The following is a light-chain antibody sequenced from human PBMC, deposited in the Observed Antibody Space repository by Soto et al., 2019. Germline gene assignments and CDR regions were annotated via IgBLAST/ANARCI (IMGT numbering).Light chain of an antibody. CDR1: HSIGTY. J-gene: IGKJ5*01. V-gene: IGKV1-39*01. CDR3: QQSYSTPIS. Sequence: DIQMTQSPSSLSASVGDRVTITCRAGHSIGTYLNWYQHNPGKAPKLLVYAASSLQSGVPSRFSGSGSGTDFTLTISSLQPEDFATYYCQQSYSTPISFGQGTRLEIK. CDR2: AAS.